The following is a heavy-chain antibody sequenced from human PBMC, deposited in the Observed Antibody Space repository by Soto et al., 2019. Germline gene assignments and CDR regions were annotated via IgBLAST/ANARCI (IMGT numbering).Heavy chain of an antibody. CDR2: ISYDGSHK. J-gene: IGHJ6*02. D-gene: IGHD1-26*01. Sequence: GGSLRLSCAASGFTFRNYGMHWVRQAPGKGLVWVTVISYDGSHKYYADSVKGRFTISRDNSKNTVYLEMNSLRDEDTAVYCCAKVRTPEPYYYYYGMDVWGQGTTVTVS. V-gene: IGHV3-30*18. CDR1: GFTFRNYG. CDR3: AKVRTPEPYYYYYGMDV.